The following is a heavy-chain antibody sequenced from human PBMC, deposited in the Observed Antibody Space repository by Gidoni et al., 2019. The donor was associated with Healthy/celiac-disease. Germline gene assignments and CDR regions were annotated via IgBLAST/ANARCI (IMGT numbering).Heavy chain of an antibody. CDR1: SYG. CDR3: AKDNSVFYSYGITYYYYGMDV. CDR2: ISYDGSNK. Sequence: SYGMHWVRQAPGKGLEWVAVISYDGSNKYYADSVKGRFTISRDNSKNTLYLQMNSLRAEDTAVYYCAKDNSVFYSYGITYYYYGMDVWGQGTTVTVSS. V-gene: IGHV3-30*18. J-gene: IGHJ6*02. D-gene: IGHD5-18*01.